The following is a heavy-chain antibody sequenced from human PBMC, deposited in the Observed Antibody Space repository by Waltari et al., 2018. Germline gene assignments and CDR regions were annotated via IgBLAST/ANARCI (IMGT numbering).Heavy chain of an antibody. V-gene: IGHV3-30*02. J-gene: IGHJ4*02. D-gene: IGHD3-3*01. CDR3: AKAPLDYDFWSGPPPPDY. CDR2: IRYEGSNK. Sequence: QVQLVESGGGVVQPGGSLRLSCAASGFTFSSYGMHWVRQAPGKGLEWVAVIRYEGSNKYYADSVKGRFTISRDNSKNTLYLQMNSLRAEDTAVYYCAKAPLDYDFWSGPPPPDYWGQGTLVTVSS. CDR1: GFTFSSYG.